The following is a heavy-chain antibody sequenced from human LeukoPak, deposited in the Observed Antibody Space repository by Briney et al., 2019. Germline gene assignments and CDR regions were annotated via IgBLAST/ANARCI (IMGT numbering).Heavy chain of an antibody. J-gene: IGHJ4*02. CDR2: IIPIIGLT. CDR1: GYTFTGYY. CDR3: ARLRDSSGYYVH. Sequence: SVKVSCKASGYTFTGYYMHWVRQAPGQGLEWMGRIIPIIGLTNYAQKFQDRVTINADKSTYTAYMELSSLRSEDTAVYYCARLRDSSGYYVHWGQGTLVTVSS. D-gene: IGHD3-22*01. V-gene: IGHV1-69*02.